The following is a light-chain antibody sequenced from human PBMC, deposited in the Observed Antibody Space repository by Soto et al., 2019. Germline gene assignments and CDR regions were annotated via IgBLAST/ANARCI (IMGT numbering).Light chain of an antibody. V-gene: IGKV1-39*01. CDR2: AAF. J-gene: IGKJ2*01. CDR1: QSISTY. CDR3: QQTYSIPYT. Sequence: DIQMTQSPSSLSASVEDRVTITCRASQSISTYLNWYQQKPGKAPNLLIYAAFSLQSGVPSRFGGSGSGTDFTLTISSLQPEDVATYYCQQTYSIPYTFGQGTTLEIK.